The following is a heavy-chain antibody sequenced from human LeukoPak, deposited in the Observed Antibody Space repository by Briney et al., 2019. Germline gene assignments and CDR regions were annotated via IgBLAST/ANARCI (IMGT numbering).Heavy chain of an antibody. J-gene: IGHJ4*02. CDR1: VAALDTYH. CDR2: IYSSGST. V-gene: IGHV4-4*07. Sequence: PLETLSLTSTLSVAALDTYHWNSIPQPAGKGREWIGRIYSSGSTNYNPSLRGRVTMSVETSTNQVSLKVTSVTAADTAVYYCGSGADAFESSGDYFDYWGQGTLVTVSS. CDR3: GSGADAFESSGDYFDY. D-gene: IGHD7-27*01.